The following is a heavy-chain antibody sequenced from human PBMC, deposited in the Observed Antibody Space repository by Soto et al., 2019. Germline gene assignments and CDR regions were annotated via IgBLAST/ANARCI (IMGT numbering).Heavy chain of an antibody. J-gene: IGHJ6*02. CDR1: GGTFSSYA. V-gene: IGHV1-69*13. CDR3: ARVRGDIVVVPAAMGDYYYYGRDV. CDR2: IIPIFGTA. D-gene: IGHD2-2*01. Sequence: ASVKVSCKASGGTFSSYAISWVRQAPGQGLEWMGGIIPIFGTANYAQKFQGRVTITADESTSTAYMELSSLRSEDTAVYYCARVRGDIVVVPAAMGDYYYYGRDVWGQGTTVTVSS.